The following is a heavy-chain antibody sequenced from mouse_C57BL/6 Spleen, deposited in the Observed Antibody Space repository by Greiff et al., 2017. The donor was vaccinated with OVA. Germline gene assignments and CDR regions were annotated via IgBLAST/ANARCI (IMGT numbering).Heavy chain of an antibody. V-gene: IGHV1-84*01. CDR3: ASLADYYGSSYHYYAMDY. J-gene: IGHJ4*01. CDR1: GYTFTDYY. Sequence: QVQLQQSGPELVKPGASVKISCKASGYTFTDYYINWVKQRPGQGLEWIGWIYPGSGNTKYNEKFKGKATLTVDTSSSQAYLQLSSLTSEDSAVYFCASLADYYGSSYHYYAMDYWGQGTSVTVSS. D-gene: IGHD1-1*01. CDR2: IYPGSGNT.